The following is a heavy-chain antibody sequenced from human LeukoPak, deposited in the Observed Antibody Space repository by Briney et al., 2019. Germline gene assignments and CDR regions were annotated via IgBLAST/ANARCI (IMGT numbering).Heavy chain of an antibody. Sequence: SVKVSCKASGGTFSSYAISWVRQAPGQGLEWMGRIIPILGIANYAQKFQGRVTITADKSTSTAYMELSSLRSEDTAVYYCARVGVGATPPFAYWGQGTLVTVSS. V-gene: IGHV1-69*04. CDR1: GGTFSSYA. J-gene: IGHJ4*02. D-gene: IGHD1-26*01. CDR3: ARVGVGATPPFAY. CDR2: IIPILGIA.